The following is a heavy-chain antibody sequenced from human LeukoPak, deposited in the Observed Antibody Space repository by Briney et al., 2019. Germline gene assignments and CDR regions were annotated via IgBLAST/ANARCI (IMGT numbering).Heavy chain of an antibody. CDR3: ARDSLVVAATGSYMDV. D-gene: IGHD2-15*01. CDR1: GFTLSSYA. J-gene: IGHJ6*02. CDR2: ISYDGANT. Sequence: GGSLRLSCAASGFTLSSYAMNWVRQAPGKGLAWVALISYDGANTYYADSVKGRFTISRDNSRNTLYLQMNSLRAEDTAVYYCARDSLVVAATGSYMDVWGQGITVTVSS. V-gene: IGHV3-30*04.